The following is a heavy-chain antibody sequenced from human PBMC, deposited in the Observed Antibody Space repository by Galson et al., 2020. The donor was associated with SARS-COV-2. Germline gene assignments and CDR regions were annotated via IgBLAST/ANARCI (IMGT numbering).Heavy chain of an antibody. Sequence: SQTLSLTCTVSGGSISSYYWSWIRQPPGKGLEWIGYIYYSGSTNYNPSLKSRVTISVDTSKNQFSLKLSSVTAADTAVYYCARHQYDFWSGYYWWFDPWGQGTLVTVSS. CDR1: GGSISSYY. CDR3: ARHQYDFWSGYYWWFDP. D-gene: IGHD3-3*01. CDR2: IYYSGST. V-gene: IGHV4-59*08. J-gene: IGHJ5*02.